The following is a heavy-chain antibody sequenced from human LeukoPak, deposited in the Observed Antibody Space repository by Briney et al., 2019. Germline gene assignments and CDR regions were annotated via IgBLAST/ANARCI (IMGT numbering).Heavy chain of an antibody. D-gene: IGHD5-12*01. V-gene: IGHV3-11*01. J-gene: IGHJ4*02. Sequence: GGSLRLSCAASGLTFSDYYMSWIRQAPGKGLEWVSYISSSGSTIYYADSVKGRFTISGDNAKNSLYLQMNSLRAEDTAVYYCASGYSGYANFDYWGQGTLVTVSS. CDR2: ISSSGSTI. CDR3: ASGYSGYANFDY. CDR1: GLTFSDYY.